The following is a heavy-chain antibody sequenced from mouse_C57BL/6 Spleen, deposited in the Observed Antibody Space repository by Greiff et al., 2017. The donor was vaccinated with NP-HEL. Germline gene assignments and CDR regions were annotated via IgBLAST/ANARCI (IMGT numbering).Heavy chain of an antibody. CDR3: TRLRGIAMDK. Sequence: EVQLQQSGAELVRPGASVKLSCTASGFNIKDYYMHWVKQRPEQGLEWIGRIDPEDGDTEYAPKFQGKATMTADTSSNTAYLQLSSLTSEDPAFYSVTRLRGIAMDKGGKGTSAPVPS. CDR2: IDPEDGDT. J-gene: IGHJ4*01. D-gene: IGHD2-4*01. V-gene: IGHV14-1*01. CDR1: GFNIKDYY.